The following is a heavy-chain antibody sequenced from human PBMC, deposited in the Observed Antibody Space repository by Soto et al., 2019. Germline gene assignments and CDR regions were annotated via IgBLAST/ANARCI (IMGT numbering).Heavy chain of an antibody. CDR3: ARPQQKYYDFWSGFRPLNWFDP. J-gene: IGHJ5*02. CDR1: GYTFTSYD. D-gene: IGHD3-3*01. CDR2: MNPNSGNT. V-gene: IGHV1-8*01. Sequence: ASVKVSCKASGYTFTSYDINWVRQATGQGLEWVGWMNPNSGNTGYAQKFQGRVTMTRNTSISTAYMELSSLRSEDTAVYYCARPQQKYYDFWSGFRPLNWFDPWGQGTLVTVSS.